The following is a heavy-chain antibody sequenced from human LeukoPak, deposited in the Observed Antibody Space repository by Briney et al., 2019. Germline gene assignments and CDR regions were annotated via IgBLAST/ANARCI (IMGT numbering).Heavy chain of an antibody. J-gene: IGHJ4*02. CDR2: IYYSGTT. Sequence: PSETLSLTCSVSGGSISSSYHWSWIRQPPGRGLEWIGYIYYSGTTSYNPSLKSRVTISVDTSKRQFSLKLSSVTAADTAVYYCARTSFDSSGYSDYWGQGTLVTVSS. V-gene: IGHV4-59*01. CDR1: GGSISSSYH. D-gene: IGHD3-22*01. CDR3: ARTSFDSSGYSDY.